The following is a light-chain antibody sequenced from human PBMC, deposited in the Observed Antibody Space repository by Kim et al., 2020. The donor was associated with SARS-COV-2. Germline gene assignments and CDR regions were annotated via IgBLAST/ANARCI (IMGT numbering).Light chain of an antibody. CDR1: SSDIGSKY. J-gene: IGLJ2*01. Sequence: GRWVTISCSRSSSDIGSKYIFWFQQLPGTATKLLIYRNNQRPSGVPDRFSGSKSGTSASQAISGLRSEDEADYYCAAWDDSLSGVVFGGGTQLTVL. CDR2: RNN. V-gene: IGLV1-47*01. CDR3: AAWDDSLSGVV.